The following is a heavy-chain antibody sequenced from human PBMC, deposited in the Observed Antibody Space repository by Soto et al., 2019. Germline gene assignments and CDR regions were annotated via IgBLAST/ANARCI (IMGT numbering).Heavy chain of an antibody. V-gene: IGHV3-48*01. CDR1: GFTFSSYS. CDR3: ARDWNAYYMDV. CDR2: ISSSSSTI. Sequence: GGSLRLSCAASGFTFSSYSMNWVRQAPGKGLEWVSYISSSSSTIYYADSVKGRFTISRDNAKNSLYLQMNSLRAEDTAVYYCARDWNAYYMDVWGKGTTVTVSS. J-gene: IGHJ6*03. D-gene: IGHD1-1*01.